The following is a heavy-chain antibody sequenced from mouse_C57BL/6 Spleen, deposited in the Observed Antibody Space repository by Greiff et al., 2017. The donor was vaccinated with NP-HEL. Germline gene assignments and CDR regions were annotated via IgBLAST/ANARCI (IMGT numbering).Heavy chain of an antibody. J-gene: IGHJ1*03. D-gene: IGHD4-1*01. Sequence: QVQLKESGPGLVQPSQSLSITCTVSGFSLTSYGVHWVRQSPGKGLEWLGVIWSGGSTDYNAAFISRLSISKDNTKSHVFFKMNSLQADDTAIYYCARTGTWGYFDVWGTGTTVTVSS. V-gene: IGHV2-2*01. CDR1: GFSLTSYG. CDR2: IWSGGST. CDR3: ARTGTWGYFDV.